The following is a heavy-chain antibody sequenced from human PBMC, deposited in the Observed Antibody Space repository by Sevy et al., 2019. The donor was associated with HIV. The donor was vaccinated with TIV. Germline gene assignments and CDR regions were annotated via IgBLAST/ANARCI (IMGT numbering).Heavy chain of an antibody. D-gene: IGHD3-3*01. CDR3: VYDSDQ. Sequence: SETLSLTCTVSGGSISSGRYYWGWIRQPAGKGLEWIGRFDTSGGTNYNPSLNSRVIISVDTSKNQFFLKRTSVTAAETAVYYCVYDSDQWGQGILVTVSS. V-gene: IGHV4-61*02. CDR1: GGSISSGRYY. J-gene: IGHJ4*02. CDR2: FDTSGGT.